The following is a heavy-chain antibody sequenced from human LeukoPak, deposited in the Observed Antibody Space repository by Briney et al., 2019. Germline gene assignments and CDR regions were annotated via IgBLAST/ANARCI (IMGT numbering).Heavy chain of an antibody. CDR2: INSDGSST. CDR1: GFTFSSYW. CDR3: AKDLGLSEWLSHYFDY. J-gene: IGHJ4*02. D-gene: IGHD5-12*01. V-gene: IGHV3-74*01. Sequence: PGGSLRLSRAASGFTFSSYWMHWVRQAPGKGLVWVSRINSDGSSTSYADSVKGRFTISRDNAKNTLYLQMNSLRAEDTAVYYCAKDLGLSEWLSHYFDYWGQGTLVTVSS.